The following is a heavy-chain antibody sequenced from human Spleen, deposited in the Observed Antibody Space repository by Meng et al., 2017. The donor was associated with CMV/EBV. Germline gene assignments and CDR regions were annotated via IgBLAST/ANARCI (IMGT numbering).Heavy chain of an antibody. CDR2: ISGYNGDT. CDR1: GYAFTTYG. Sequence: ASVKVSCKASGYAFTTYGITWLRQAPGQRLECMGWISGYNGDTDYAQKLQGRFTMTRDTSTSTAYMELRGLRSDDTAVYFCARSVEMATIYDYWGQGTLVTVSS. V-gene: IGHV1-18*01. D-gene: IGHD5-24*01. CDR3: ARSVEMATIYDY. J-gene: IGHJ4*02.